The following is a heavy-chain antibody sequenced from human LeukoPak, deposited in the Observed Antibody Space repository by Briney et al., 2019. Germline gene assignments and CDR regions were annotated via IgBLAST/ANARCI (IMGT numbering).Heavy chain of an antibody. CDR2: INPNSGGT. CDR3: ARETIFGVVTYYYYYYMDV. J-gene: IGHJ6*03. CDR1: GYTFSSFD. D-gene: IGHD3-3*01. Sequence: GASVKVSCKASGYTFSSFDINWVRQAPGQGLEWMGWINPNSGGTNYAQKFQGRVTMTRDTSISTAYMELSRLRSDDTAVYYCARETIFGVVTYYYYYYMDVWGKGTTVTVSS. V-gene: IGHV1-2*02.